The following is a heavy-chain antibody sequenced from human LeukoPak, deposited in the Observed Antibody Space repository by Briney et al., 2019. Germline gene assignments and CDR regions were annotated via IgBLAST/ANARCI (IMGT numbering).Heavy chain of an antibody. CDR3: AKGRQWELPLDY. V-gene: IGHV3-23*01. CDR2: ISGSGGYT. J-gene: IGHJ4*02. Sequence: GGSLRLSCAASGFTFSSYAMSWVRQAPGKGLEWVSAISGSGGYTYYADSVKGRLTISRDNSKNTLYLQMNSLRAEDTAVYYCAKGRQWELPLDYWGQGTLVTVSS. D-gene: IGHD1-26*01. CDR1: GFTFSSYA.